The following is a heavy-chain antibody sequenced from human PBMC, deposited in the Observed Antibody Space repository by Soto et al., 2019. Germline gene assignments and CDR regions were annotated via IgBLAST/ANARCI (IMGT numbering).Heavy chain of an antibody. V-gene: IGHV3-53*02. CDR3: ARAAKAVAGIFDY. CDR2: IYGGGST. D-gene: IGHD6-19*01. CDR1: GFTVSSNN. J-gene: IGHJ4*02. Sequence: EVQLVETGGGLIQPGGSLRLPCAASGFTVSSNNMSWVPQAPGKGLEWVSVIYGGGSTYYAASVKGRFTISRDNSKNTLYLQMNSLRAEDTAVYYCARAAKAVAGIFDYWGQGTLVTVFS.